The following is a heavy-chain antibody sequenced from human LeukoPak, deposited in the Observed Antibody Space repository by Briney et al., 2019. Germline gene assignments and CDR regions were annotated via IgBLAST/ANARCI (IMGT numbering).Heavy chain of an antibody. V-gene: IGHV3-74*01. J-gene: IGHJ6*03. D-gene: IGHD4-17*01. CDR3: AKNPYGDYVLDYYYYMDV. CDR1: GFTFSSYW. Sequence: GGSLRLSCAASGFTFSSYWMHWVRQAPGKGLVWVSRINSDGSSTSYADSVKGRFTISRDNAKNTLYLQMNSLRAEDTAVYYCAKNPYGDYVLDYYYYMDVWGKGTTVTISS. CDR2: INSDGSST.